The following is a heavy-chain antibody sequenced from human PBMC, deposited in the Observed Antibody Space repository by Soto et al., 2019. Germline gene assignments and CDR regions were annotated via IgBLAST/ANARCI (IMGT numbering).Heavy chain of an antibody. J-gene: IGHJ6*02. Sequence: QVQLVQSGAEVKKPGASVKVSCKASGYTFTGYYMHWVRQAPGQGLEWMGWINPNSGGTNYAQKFQGWVSMTRDTSISTAYMELSRLRSDDTAVYYCARGGYDGELHYYGMDVWGQGTTVTVSS. CDR1: GYTFTGYY. CDR2: INPNSGGT. CDR3: ARGGYDGELHYYGMDV. D-gene: IGHD5-12*01. V-gene: IGHV1-2*04.